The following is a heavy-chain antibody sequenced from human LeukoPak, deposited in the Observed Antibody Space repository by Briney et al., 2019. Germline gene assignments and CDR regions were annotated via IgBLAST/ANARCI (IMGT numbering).Heavy chain of an antibody. CDR1: GFTFSNYG. V-gene: IGHV3-48*01. CDR3: ARGSARWFDP. Sequence: TGGSLRLSCAASGFTFSNYGMNWVRQAPGKGLEWISYISSSSSLIYYADSVKGRFTISRDNAKNSLYLQMNSLRAEDTAVYYCARGSARWFDPWGQGTLVTVSS. CDR2: ISSSSSLI. J-gene: IGHJ5*02.